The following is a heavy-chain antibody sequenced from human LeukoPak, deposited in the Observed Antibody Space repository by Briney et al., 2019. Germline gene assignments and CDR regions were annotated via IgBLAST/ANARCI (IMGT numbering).Heavy chain of an antibody. Sequence: GGSLRLSCAASGFTFRSYGMHWVRQAPGKGLEWVSFIRYDGSNKYYADSVKGRFTISRDNSKNTLYLQMNSLRHEDTAVYYCARGRGRDGDNLTRWGQGTLVTVSS. J-gene: IGHJ4*02. CDR1: GFTFRSYG. CDR2: IRYDGSNK. CDR3: ARGRGRDGDNLTR. D-gene: IGHD5-24*01. V-gene: IGHV3-30*02.